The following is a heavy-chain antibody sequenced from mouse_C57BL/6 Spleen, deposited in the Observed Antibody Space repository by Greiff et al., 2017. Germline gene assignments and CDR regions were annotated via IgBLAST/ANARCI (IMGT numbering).Heavy chain of an antibody. D-gene: IGHD1-1*01. Sequence: QVQLQQPGAELVKPGASVKMSCKASGYTFTSYWITWVKQRPGQSLEWIGDIYPGSGSTNYNEKFKSKATLTVDTSSTTAYMQLSSLTSEDSAVSYCARGHGSSWRFAYWGQGTLVTVSA. CDR3: ARGHGSSWRFAY. CDR1: GYTFTSYW. J-gene: IGHJ3*01. CDR2: IYPGSGST. V-gene: IGHV1-55*01.